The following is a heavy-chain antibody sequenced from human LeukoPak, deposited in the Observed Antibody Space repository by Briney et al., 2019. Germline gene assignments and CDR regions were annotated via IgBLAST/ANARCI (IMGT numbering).Heavy chain of an antibody. CDR1: GFTFDHYG. J-gene: IGHJ4*02. CDR3: ARGLGVRGEGFDY. Sequence: GGSLRLSCAASGFTFDHYGMSWARQAPGKGLEWVSGSNWNGGSTGYADSVKGRFTISRDNAKNSLYLQMNRLRACDSALYYCARGLGVRGEGFDYWGQGTLVTVSS. V-gene: IGHV3-20*04. CDR2: SNWNGGST. D-gene: IGHD3-10*01.